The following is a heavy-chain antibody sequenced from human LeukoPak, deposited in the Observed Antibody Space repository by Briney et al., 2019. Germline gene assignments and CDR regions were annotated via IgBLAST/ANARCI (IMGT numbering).Heavy chain of an antibody. CDR2: INSDGSST. Sequence: PGGSLRLSCAASGLTFSSYWMHWVRQAPGKGLVWVSRINSDGSSTSYADSVKGRFTISRDNSKNTLYLQMNSLRADDTAIYYCARNQQLGGHSYYYYGMDVWGQGTTVTVSS. V-gene: IGHV3-74*01. CDR1: GLTFSSYW. D-gene: IGHD3-16*01. CDR3: ARNQQLGGHSYYYYGMDV. J-gene: IGHJ6*02.